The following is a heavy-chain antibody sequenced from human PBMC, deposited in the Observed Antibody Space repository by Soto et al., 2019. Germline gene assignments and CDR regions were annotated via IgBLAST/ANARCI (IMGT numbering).Heavy chain of an antibody. V-gene: IGHV3-21*01. J-gene: IGHJ6*02. Sequence: EVQLVESGGGLVKPGGSLRLSCAASGFTFSSYSMNWVRQAPGKGLEWVSSISSSSSYIYYADSVKGRFTISRDNAKNALYLQMNSRRAEDTAVYYCARGSPAYYYYYGMDVWGQGTTVTVSS. CDR1: GFTFSSYS. CDR3: ARGSPAYYYYYGMDV. CDR2: ISSSSSYI.